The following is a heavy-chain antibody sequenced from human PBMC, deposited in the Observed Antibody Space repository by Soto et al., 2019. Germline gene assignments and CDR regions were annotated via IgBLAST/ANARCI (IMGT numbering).Heavy chain of an antibody. CDR2: IYPGDSDT. CDR1: GNREISDG. V-gene: IGHV5-51*01. J-gene: IGHJ6*02. CDR3: ARQGEGELTVGYYGMAA. D-gene: IGHD1-26*01. Sequence: LNCCGERSGNREISDGADCVRQRHGKGLGWMGIIYPGDSDTRYSPSFQGQVTISADKSISTAYLQWSSLKASDTAMYYWARQGEGELTVGYYGMAAWGQGSTAAVS.